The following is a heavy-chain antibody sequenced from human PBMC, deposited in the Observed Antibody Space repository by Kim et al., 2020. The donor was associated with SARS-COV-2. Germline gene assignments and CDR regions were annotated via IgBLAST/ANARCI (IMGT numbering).Heavy chain of an antibody. D-gene: IGHD1-26*01. CDR3: TRGGFQHAYDV. J-gene: IGHJ3*01. Sequence: TEYAASGKGRFTVSRDDSKSSLYLQMNGLKAEDAAVYFCTRGGFQHAYDVWGQGTVVTVSS. CDR2: T. V-gene: IGHV3-72*01.